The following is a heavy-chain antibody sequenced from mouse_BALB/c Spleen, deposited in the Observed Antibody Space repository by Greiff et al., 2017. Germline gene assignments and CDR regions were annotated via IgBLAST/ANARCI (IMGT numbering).Heavy chain of an antibody. CDR2: IYPGSGNT. CDR3: ACLDGNYWAWFAY. J-gene: IGHJ3*01. Sequence: VQLQQSGPELVKPGASVKISCKASGYTFTDSYINWVKQKPGQGLEWIGWIYPGSGNTKYNEKFKGKATLPVDTSSSTAYMQLSSLTSEDTAVYFCACLDGNYWAWFAYWGQGTLVTVSA. CDR1: GYTFTDSY. V-gene: IGHV1-84*02. D-gene: IGHD2-1*01.